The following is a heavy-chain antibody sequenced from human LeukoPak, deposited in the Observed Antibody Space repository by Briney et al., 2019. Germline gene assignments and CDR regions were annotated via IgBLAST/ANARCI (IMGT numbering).Heavy chain of an antibody. Sequence: SETLSLTCTVSGGSISSYYWSWVRQPPGKGLEWIGYISDTGSTNYNPSLKSRVTISIDTSKNQFSLKLSSVTAADTAVYYCARGYSSSWNYFDYWGQGTLVTVSS. CDR1: GGSISSYY. CDR3: ARGYSSSWNYFDY. D-gene: IGHD6-13*01. CDR2: ISDTGST. J-gene: IGHJ4*02. V-gene: IGHV4-59*01.